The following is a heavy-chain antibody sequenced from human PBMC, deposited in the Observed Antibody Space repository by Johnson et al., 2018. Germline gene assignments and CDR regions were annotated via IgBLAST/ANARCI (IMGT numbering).Heavy chain of an antibody. V-gene: IGHV3-30*18. CDR3: AKTDPYYDFWSGYLNMDV. CDR2: ESYDGSIK. J-gene: IGHJ6*03. D-gene: IGHD3-3*01. Sequence: VQLLESGGGVVQPGRSLGLSCVASGLTFSSYGMHWVRQAPGKGLAWVAVESYDGSIKYYAASVKGQFTISRDNSKNTLYLKMTSLRAEDTAVYYCAKTDPYYDFWSGYLNMDVWGKGTTVTVSS. CDR1: GLTFSSYG.